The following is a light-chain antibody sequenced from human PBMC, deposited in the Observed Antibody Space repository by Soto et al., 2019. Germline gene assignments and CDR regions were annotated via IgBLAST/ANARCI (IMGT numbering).Light chain of an antibody. CDR2: GAA. CDR1: QSVFSS. CDR3: QQYHNWPA. Sequence: ETVMTQSPATLSVSPGERATLSCRASQSVFSSLAWYQHKPGQAPRLLIYGAATRATGIPARFSGSGSGTDFTLTISSLQSDDIAVYYCQQYHNWPAFGQGTKVEI. V-gene: IGKV3-15*01. J-gene: IGKJ1*01.